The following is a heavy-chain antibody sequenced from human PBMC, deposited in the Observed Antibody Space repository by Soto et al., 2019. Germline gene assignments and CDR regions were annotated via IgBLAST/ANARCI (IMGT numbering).Heavy chain of an antibody. D-gene: IGHD6-6*01. V-gene: IGHV4-34*01. Sequence: SETLSLTCAVYGGSFSGYYWSWIRQPPGKGLEWIGEINHSGSTNYNPSLKSRVTISVDTSKNQFSLKLSSVTAADTAVYYCARGVAYSSSSPQYCFDYWGQGTLVTVSS. CDR1: GGSFSGYY. CDR2: INHSGST. CDR3: ARGVAYSSSSPQYCFDY. J-gene: IGHJ4*02.